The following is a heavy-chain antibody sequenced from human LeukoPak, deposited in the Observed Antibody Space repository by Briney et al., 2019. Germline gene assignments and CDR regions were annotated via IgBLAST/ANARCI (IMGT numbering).Heavy chain of an antibody. CDR3: AKGTDLYYYGSGSYRGFDP. J-gene: IGHJ5*02. CDR1: GFTFSSYS. CDR2: ISSSSSYI. V-gene: IGHV3-21*01. D-gene: IGHD3-10*01. Sequence: GGSLRLSCAASGFTFSSYSMNWVRQAPGKGLEWVSSISSSSSYIYYADSVKGRFTISRDNAKNSLYLQMNSLRAEDTAVYYCAKGTDLYYYGSGSYRGFDPWGQGTLVTVSS.